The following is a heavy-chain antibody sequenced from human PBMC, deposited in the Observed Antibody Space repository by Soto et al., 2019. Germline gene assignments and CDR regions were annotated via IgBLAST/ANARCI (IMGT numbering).Heavy chain of an antibody. CDR2: INHSGST. CDR1: GGSFSGYY. CDR3: ATSYGNASSPY. J-gene: IGHJ4*02. D-gene: IGHD3-10*01. Sequence: SETLSLTCAVYGGSFSGYYWSWIRQPPGKGLEWIGEINHSGSTNYNPSLKSRVTISVDTSKNQFSLKLSSVTAADTAVYYCATSYGNASSPYWGQGTQVTVSS. V-gene: IGHV4-34*01.